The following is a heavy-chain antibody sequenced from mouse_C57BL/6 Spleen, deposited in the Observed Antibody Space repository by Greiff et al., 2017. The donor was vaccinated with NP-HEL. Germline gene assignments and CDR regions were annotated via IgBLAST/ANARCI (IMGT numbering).Heavy chain of an antibody. CDR1: GYAFSSYW. J-gene: IGHJ4*01. V-gene: IGHV1-80*01. D-gene: IGHD1-1*01. CDR3: ARHGSSPFYYAMDY. Sequence: VQVVESGAELVKPGASVKISCKASGYAFSSYWMNWVKQRPGKGLEWIGQIYPGDGDTNYNGKFKGKATLTADKSSSTAYMQLSSLTSEDSAVYFCARHGSSPFYYAMDYWGQGTSVTVSS. CDR2: IYPGDGDT.